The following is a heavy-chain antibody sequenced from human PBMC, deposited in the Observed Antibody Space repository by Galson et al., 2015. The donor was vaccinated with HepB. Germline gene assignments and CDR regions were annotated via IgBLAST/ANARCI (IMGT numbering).Heavy chain of an antibody. Sequence: SLRLSCAASGFTFSSYAMSWVRQAPGKGLEWVSTISGSGGTTYYADSVKGRLTISRDNSKNTLYLQMNSLRAEDTAVYYCAKEGGDILADFAKYYFDHWGQGTLVTVSS. V-gene: IGHV3-23*01. CDR1: GFTFSSYA. J-gene: IGHJ4*02. D-gene: IGHD3-9*01. CDR3: AKEGGDILADFAKYYFDH. CDR2: ISGSGGTT.